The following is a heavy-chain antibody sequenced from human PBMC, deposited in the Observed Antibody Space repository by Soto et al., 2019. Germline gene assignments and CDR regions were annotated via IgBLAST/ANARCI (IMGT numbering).Heavy chain of an antibody. CDR1: GFTFSSYS. J-gene: IGHJ4*02. CDR3: ARAEDYYDILTGALGDTYYFDY. D-gene: IGHD3-9*01. Sequence: GGSLRLSCAASGFTFSSYSMNWVRQAPGKGLEWVSSISSSSSYIYYADSVKGRFTISRDNAKNSLYLQMNSLRAEDTAVYYCARAEDYYDILTGALGDTYYFDYWGQGTLVTVSS. V-gene: IGHV3-21*01. CDR2: ISSSSSYI.